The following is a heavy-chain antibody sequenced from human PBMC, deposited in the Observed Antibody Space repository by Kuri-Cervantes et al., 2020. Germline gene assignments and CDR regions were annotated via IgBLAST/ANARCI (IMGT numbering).Heavy chain of an antibody. CDR3: ARDSGSYSTYGMDV. CDR1: GFTFSSYA. V-gene: IGHV3-30-3*01. Sequence: GESLKISCAASGFTFSSYAMHWVRQAPGKGLEWVAVISYDGSNKYYADSVKGRFTISRDNSKNTLYLQMNSLSAEDTAVYYCARDSGSYSTYGMDVWGQGTTVTVSS. D-gene: IGHD1-26*01. CDR2: ISYDGSNK. J-gene: IGHJ6*02.